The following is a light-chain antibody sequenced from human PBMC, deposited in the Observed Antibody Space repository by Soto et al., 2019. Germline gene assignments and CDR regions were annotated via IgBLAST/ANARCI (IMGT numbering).Light chain of an antibody. CDR3: MQALESPT. V-gene: IGKV2-28*01. CDR1: QSLLESNGNNY. CDR2: LAS. J-gene: IGKJ1*01. Sequence: DIVMTQSPLSLPVTPGEPASISCRSSQSLLESNGNNYLDWYLQKPGQSPQLLIFLASNRASGVPDRFSGSGSGTDFTLKFSRVEAEDVGVYYCMQALESPTFGQGTKV.